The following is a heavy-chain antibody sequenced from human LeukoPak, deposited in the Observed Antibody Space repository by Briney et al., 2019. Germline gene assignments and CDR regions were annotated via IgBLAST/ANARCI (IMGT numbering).Heavy chain of an antibody. V-gene: IGHV3-7*01. CDR1: GFSISSYW. CDR2: IKQDGNEK. Sequence: PGGSLRLSCAASGFSISSYWMTWVRQAPGKRLEWVANIKQDGNEKYYVDSVKGRFTISGDNAKNSLFLQMNSLRAEDTAVYYCARVGFYASSRYYPDYWGQGTLVSVSS. D-gene: IGHD2-8*01. J-gene: IGHJ4*02. CDR3: ARVGFYASSRYYPDY.